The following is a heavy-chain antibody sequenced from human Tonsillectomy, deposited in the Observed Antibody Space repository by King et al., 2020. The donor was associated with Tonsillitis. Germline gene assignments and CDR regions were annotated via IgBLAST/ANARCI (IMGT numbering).Heavy chain of an antibody. Sequence: VQLVESGAEVKKPGASVKVSCKASGYTFTTYAMHWVRQAPGQRLEWMGWINAGNGNTKYSQKFQGRVTITRDTSVSTAYMELSSMESEDTAVYYCARAGYCSTTSCSDAFDIWGQGKMVTVSS. CDR1: GYTFTTYA. D-gene: IGHD2-2*01. J-gene: IGHJ3*02. CDR3: ARAGYCSTTSCSDAFDI. V-gene: IGHV1-3*01. CDR2: INAGNGNT.